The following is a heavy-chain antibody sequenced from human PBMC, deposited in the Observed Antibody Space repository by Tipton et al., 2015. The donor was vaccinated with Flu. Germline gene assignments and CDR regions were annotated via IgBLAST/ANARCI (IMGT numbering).Heavy chain of an antibody. J-gene: IGHJ4*02. CDR3: ARDMRVGCTGGSCFPIDY. CDR2: IYSGGST. D-gene: IGHD2-15*01. CDR1: GFTVSSNY. Sequence: QLVQSGGRLIQRGGSLRLSCVVSGFTVSSNYMTWVRQAPGKGLELVSVIYSGGSTYYADSVKGRFTISRDSSKNTLYLQMNSLRAEDTAVYYCARDMRVGCTGGSCFPIDYWGQGTLVTVSS. V-gene: IGHV3-53*01.